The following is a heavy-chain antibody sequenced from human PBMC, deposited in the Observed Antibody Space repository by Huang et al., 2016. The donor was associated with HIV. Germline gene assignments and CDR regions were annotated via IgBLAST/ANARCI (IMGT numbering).Heavy chain of an antibody. Sequence: QVQLVQSGAEVKKPGASVKVSCKASGYTFSSFGISWVRQAPGQGLEWGGWISVYKGNTKFAQKLQGRLTMTTDTSTSTAYMELRSLRSDDTAVYYCARGGGIQLWLLGYYYMDVWGNGTTVTVSS. D-gene: IGHD5-18*01. CDR2: ISVYKGNT. V-gene: IGHV1-18*01. CDR3: ARGGGIQLWLLGYYYMDV. CDR1: GYTFSSFG. J-gene: IGHJ6*03.